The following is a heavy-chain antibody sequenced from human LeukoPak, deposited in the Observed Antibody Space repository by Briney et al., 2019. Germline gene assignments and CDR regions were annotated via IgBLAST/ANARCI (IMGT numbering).Heavy chain of an antibody. Sequence: GXXLRLSCAASGFTFSSYAMHWVRQAPGKGLEYVSAISSNGGSTYYANSVKGRFTISRDNSKNTLYLQMGSLRAEDMAVYYCARDHFDYWGQGTLVTVSS. V-gene: IGHV3-64*01. J-gene: IGHJ4*02. CDR3: ARDHFDY. CDR1: GFTFSSYA. CDR2: ISSNGGST.